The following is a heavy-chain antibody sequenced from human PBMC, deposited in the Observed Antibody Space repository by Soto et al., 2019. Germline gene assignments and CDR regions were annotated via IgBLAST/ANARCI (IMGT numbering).Heavy chain of an antibody. CDR1: GDSVSSNSAA. Sequence: PSQTLSLTCVISGDSVSSNSAAWNWIRQSPSRGLEWLGRTYYRSQWYNDYALSVKSRIIINPDTSKNQFSLRLDSVTPEYTAVYYCARGSSGTCYRETDCYYYGMDVWGQGTTVTV. D-gene: IGHD1-26*01. J-gene: IGHJ6*02. CDR3: ARGSSGTCYRETDCYYYGMDV. CDR2: TYYRSQWYN. V-gene: IGHV6-1*01.